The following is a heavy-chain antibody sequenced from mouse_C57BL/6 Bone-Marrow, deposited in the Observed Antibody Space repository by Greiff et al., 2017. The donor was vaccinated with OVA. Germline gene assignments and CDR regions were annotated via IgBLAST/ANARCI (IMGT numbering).Heavy chain of an antibody. V-gene: IGHV1-80*01. Sequence: QFQLQQPGAELVKPGASVKISCKASGYAFSSYWMNWVTQRPGKGLEWIGQIYPGDGATNSHGKFKGKATLTAVKSSSTSYMRLIILISEDPAVYFCARERDGYDDWGEGNTRTVSS. D-gene: IGHD2-3*01. CDR2: IYPGDGAT. J-gene: IGHJ2*01. CDR3: ARERDGYDD. CDR1: GYAFSSYW.